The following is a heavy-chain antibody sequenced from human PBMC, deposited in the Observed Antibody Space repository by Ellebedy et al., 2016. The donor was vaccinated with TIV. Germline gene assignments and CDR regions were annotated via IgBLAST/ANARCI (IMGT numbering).Heavy chain of an antibody. Sequence: GESLKISCAAPGFTFSSYSMNWVRQAPGKGLEWVSYISSSGSTIYYADSVKGRFTISRDNAKNSLYLQMNSLRAEDTAVYYCARGASVWFGEVIGWFDPWGQGTLVTVSS. CDR2: ISSSGSTI. CDR1: GFTFSSYS. CDR3: ARGASVWFGEVIGWFDP. V-gene: IGHV3-48*04. J-gene: IGHJ5*02. D-gene: IGHD3-10*01.